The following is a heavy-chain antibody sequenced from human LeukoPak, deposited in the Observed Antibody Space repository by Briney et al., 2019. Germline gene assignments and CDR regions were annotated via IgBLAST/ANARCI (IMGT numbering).Heavy chain of an antibody. D-gene: IGHD3-22*01. Sequence: GGSLRLSCAASGFTFDDYAMHWVRQAPGKGLEWVSGISWNSGSIGYADSVKGRFTISRDNAKNTLYLQMNSLRAEDTAVYYCARDRSSGYYYVRAYEHWGQGTLVTVSS. CDR3: ARDRSSGYYYVRAYEH. V-gene: IGHV3-9*01. CDR2: ISWNSGSI. CDR1: GFTFDDYA. J-gene: IGHJ1*01.